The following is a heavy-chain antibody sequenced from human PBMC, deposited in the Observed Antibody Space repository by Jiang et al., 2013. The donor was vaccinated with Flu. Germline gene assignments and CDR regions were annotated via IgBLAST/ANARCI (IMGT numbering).Heavy chain of an antibody. CDR2: IIPILGIA. V-gene: IGHV1-69*04. D-gene: IGHD3-3*01. CDR1: GGTFSSYA. J-gene: IGHJ6*02. CDR3: AGSLGVVIFAPHYYYYYGMDV. Sequence: GAEVKKPGSSVKVSCKASGGTFSSYAISWVRQAPGQGLEWMGRIIPILGIANYAQKFQGRVTITADKSTSTAYMELSSLRSEDTAVYYCAGSLGVVIFAPHYYYYYGMDVWGQGTTVTVSS.